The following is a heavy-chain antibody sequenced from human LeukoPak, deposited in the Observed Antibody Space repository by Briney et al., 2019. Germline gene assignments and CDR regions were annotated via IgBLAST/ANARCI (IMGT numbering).Heavy chain of an antibody. CDR2: INTYNGNT. V-gene: IGHV1-18*01. CDR1: GYTFTNYG. J-gene: IGHJ4*02. D-gene: IGHD7-27*01. Sequence: GASVKVSCKASGYTFTNYGISWMRQAPGQGLEWMGWINTYNGNTNYAQKLQGRVTMTTDTSTSTAYMELRSLRSDDTAVYYCARVLLNGGDYWGQGTLVTVSS. CDR3: ARVLLNGGDY.